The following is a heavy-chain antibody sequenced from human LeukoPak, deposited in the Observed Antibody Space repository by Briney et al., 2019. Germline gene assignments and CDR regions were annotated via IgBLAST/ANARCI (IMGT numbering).Heavy chain of an antibody. J-gene: IGHJ4*02. D-gene: IGHD2-21*01. CDR2: IYPGDSDS. V-gene: IGHV5-51*01. Sequence: GESLKISCKGSGYSFTSYWIGWVRQMPGEGLEWMGIIYPGDSDSRYSPSFQGQVTISDDKSINTTYLQWSSLKASDTAMYYCARVQYSHHLPFDYWGQGTLVTVSS. CDR3: ARVQYSHHLPFDY. CDR1: GYSFTSYW.